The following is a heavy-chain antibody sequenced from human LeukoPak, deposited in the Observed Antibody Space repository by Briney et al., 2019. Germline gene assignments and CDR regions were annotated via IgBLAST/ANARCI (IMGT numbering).Heavy chain of an antibody. CDR1: GGSISSYY. D-gene: IGHD6-19*01. CDR2: IYTSGST. CDR3: ARVRGVAGTYAFDY. J-gene: IGHJ4*02. V-gene: IGHV4-4*07. Sequence: SETLSLTCTVSGGSISSYYWSWIRQPAGKGLEWIGRIYTSGSTNYNPFLKSRVTMSVDTSKNQFSLKLSSVTAADTAVYYCARVRGVAGTYAFDYWGQGTLVTVSS.